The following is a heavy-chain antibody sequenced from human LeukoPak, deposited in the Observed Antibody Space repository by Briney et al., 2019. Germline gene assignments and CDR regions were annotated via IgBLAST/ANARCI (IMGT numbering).Heavy chain of an antibody. Sequence: GESLKISCKGSGYSFTNYWIGWVRQVPGRGLEWMAIIYPGDSDTKYSPSFQGQVTISADRSISTAYLQWSSLKASDVAMYYCVRRGGNEFDYWGQGTLVTVSS. CDR3: VRRGGNEFDY. D-gene: IGHD6-25*01. J-gene: IGHJ4*02. CDR2: IYPGDSDT. CDR1: GYSFTNYW. V-gene: IGHV5-51*01.